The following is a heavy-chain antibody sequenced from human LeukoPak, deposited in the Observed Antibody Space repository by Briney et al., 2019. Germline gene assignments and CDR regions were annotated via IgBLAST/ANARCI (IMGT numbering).Heavy chain of an antibody. CDR2: ISYDGNNK. J-gene: IGHJ6*02. D-gene: IGHD3-22*01. CDR1: GFSLRNYD. CDR3: AKDHYFYDSSGYSPGGMDV. Sequence: PGGSLRLSCAASGFSLRNYDIHWVRQAPGKGLEWVAVISYDGNNKFYADSVKGRFTISRDNSKNTVDLQMNSLRTEDTAVYYCAKDHYFYDSSGYSPGGMDVWGQGTTVTVSS. V-gene: IGHV3-30*18.